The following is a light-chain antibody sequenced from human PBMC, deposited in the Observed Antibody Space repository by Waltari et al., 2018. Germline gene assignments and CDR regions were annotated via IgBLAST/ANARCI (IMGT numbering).Light chain of an antibody. CDR3: SSYTSSSTLV. J-gene: IGLJ2*01. V-gene: IGLV2-14*01. CDR2: EVS. Sequence: QSALTQPASVSGSPGQPITISCTGTSRAVGGYNYVSWYQQHPGKAPKLMIYEVSNRPSGVSNRFSGSKSGNTASLTISGLQAEDEADYYCSSYTSSSTLVFGGGTKLTVL. CDR1: SRAVGGYNY.